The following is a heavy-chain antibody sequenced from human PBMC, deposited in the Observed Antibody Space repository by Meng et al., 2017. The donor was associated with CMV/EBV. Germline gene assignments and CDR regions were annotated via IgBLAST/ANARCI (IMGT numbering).Heavy chain of an antibody. Sequence: SETLSPTCTVSGGSVSSGSYYWSWIRQPPGKGLEWIGYIYYSGSTNYNPSLKSRVTISVDTSKNQFSLKLISVTAADTAVYYCASSVNYDFWSGDAFDIWGQGTMVTVSS. CDR3: ASSVNYDFWSGDAFDI. V-gene: IGHV4-61*01. CDR1: GGSVSSGSYY. CDR2: IYYSGST. J-gene: IGHJ3*02. D-gene: IGHD3-3*01.